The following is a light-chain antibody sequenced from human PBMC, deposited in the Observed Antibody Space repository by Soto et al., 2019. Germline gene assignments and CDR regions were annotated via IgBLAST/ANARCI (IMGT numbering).Light chain of an antibody. CDR1: QTISNW. J-gene: IGKJ1*01. CDR3: QQSNTYSWT. CDR2: KAS. V-gene: IGKV1-5*03. Sequence: KMTQSPSTLSASVGDRVTITCQASQTISNWLAWYQQKPGKAPKLLIYKASTLKSGVPSRFSGSGSGTEFTLTISSLQPDDFATYYCQQSNTYSWTFGQGTKVDTK.